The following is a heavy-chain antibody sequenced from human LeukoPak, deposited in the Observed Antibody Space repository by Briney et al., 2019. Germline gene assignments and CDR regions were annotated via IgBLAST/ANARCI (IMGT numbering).Heavy chain of an antibody. CDR1: GFTFSSYG. Sequence: GGSLRLSCAASGFTFSSYGMHWVRQAPGKGLEWVAFIRYDGSNKYYADPVKGRFTISRDNSKNTLYLQMNSLRAEDTAVYYCAKDQGIFRWLRFAFDYWGQGTLVTVSS. V-gene: IGHV3-30*02. D-gene: IGHD5-12*01. CDR2: IRYDGSNK. CDR3: AKDQGIFRWLRFAFDY. J-gene: IGHJ4*02.